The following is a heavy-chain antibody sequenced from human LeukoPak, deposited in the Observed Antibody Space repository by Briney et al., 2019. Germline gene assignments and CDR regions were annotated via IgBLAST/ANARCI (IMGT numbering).Heavy chain of an antibody. CDR1: GYTFSDYY. Sequence: ASVKVSCKASGYTFSDYYIHWVRQAPGQGLEWMGRINPNSGVTNYAKNFQGRVTITRDTSISTASMELGSLRSDDTAVYYCARQSEPKGDYWGQGTLVTVSS. CDR3: ARQSEPKGDY. J-gene: IGHJ4*02. CDR2: INPNSGVT. V-gene: IGHV1-2*06.